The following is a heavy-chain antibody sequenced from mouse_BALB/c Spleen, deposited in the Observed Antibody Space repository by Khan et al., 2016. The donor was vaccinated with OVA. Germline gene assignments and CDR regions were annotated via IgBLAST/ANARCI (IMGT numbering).Heavy chain of an antibody. CDR3: ERLTPYGDDAWFAY. CDR1: GYTFTSYT. J-gene: IGHJ3*01. D-gene: IGHD2-2*01. Sequence: QVQLKQSGAKLARPGASVKMSCKASGYTFTSYTMHWVKQRPGQGLEWIGYINPRSGYTNYNQKFKDKATLTADKSSSTAYMQLSSLTSEDSAFYYCERLTPYGDDAWFAYWGQGTLVTVSA. CDR2: INPRSGYT. V-gene: IGHV1-4*01.